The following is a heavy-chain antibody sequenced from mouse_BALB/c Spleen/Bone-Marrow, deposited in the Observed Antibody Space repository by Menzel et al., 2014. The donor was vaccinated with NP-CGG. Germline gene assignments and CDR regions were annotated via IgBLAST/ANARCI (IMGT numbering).Heavy chain of an antibody. CDR1: GYTFTSYW. D-gene: IGHD1-1*01. CDR3: TRQDYYGNSYWYFDV. V-gene: IGHV1-59*01. CDR2: IYPSDSYT. Sequence: QVHVKQSGADLVRPGASAKLSCKASGYTFTSYWINWVKQRPGQGLEWIGNIYPSDSYTNYNQKFRDKATLTVDTSSSTAYMQLSSPTSEDSAVYYCTRQDYYGNSYWYFDVWGAGTTVTVSS. J-gene: IGHJ1*01.